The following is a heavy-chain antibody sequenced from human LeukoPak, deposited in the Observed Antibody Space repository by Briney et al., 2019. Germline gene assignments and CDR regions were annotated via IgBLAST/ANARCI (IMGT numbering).Heavy chain of an antibody. CDR2: ISGSGSVT. D-gene: IGHD2-2*02. CDR1: GFTFRNYA. J-gene: IGHJ4*02. V-gene: IGHV3-23*01. Sequence: QTGGSLRLSCAAPGFTFRNYAMNWVRQAPGKALEWLSSISGSGSVTYYADSVKGRFTISRDNSKNTLYLQMTTLRHKDAAMYYCAKESDTPGCFDSWGQGTPVTVSS. CDR3: AKESDTPGCFDS.